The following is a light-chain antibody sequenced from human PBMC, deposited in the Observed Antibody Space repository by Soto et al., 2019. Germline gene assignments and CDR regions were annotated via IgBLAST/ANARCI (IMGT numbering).Light chain of an antibody. Sequence: DIVMTQSPDSLAVSLGERATINCKSSQSVLYSSNNKNYLAWYQQKPGQPPKLLIYWASTRESGVPDRFSGSGSGTGFTLTISSLQAEDVAVYCCQQYCSTPITFGQGTRLEIK. CDR1: QSVLYSSNNKNY. V-gene: IGKV4-1*01. J-gene: IGKJ5*01. CDR3: QQYCSTPIT. CDR2: WAS.